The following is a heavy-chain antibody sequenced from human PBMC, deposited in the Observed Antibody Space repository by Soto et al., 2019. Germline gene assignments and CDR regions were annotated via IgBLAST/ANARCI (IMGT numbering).Heavy chain of an antibody. CDR1: GGSISSGGYY. Sequence: PSETLSLTCTVSGGSISSGGYYWSWIRQHPGKGLEWIGYIYYSGSTYYNPSLKSRVTISVDTSKNQFSLKLRSLSAADTAVYYCARHSPPFFYGSGPWDVWGQGTTVTVSS. CDR2: IYYSGST. CDR3: ARHSPPFFYGSGPWDV. D-gene: IGHD3-10*01. V-gene: IGHV4-31*03. J-gene: IGHJ6*02.